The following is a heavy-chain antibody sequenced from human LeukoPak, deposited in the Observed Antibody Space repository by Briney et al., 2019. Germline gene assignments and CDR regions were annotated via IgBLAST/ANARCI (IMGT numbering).Heavy chain of an antibody. D-gene: IGHD3-22*01. CDR3: ARDGQWLPLDY. CDR2: ISGYNGNT. CDR1: GYTFSNYG. V-gene: IGHV1-18*01. Sequence: GASVTVSCKASGYTFSNYGVTWVRQAPGQGLEWMGWISGYNGNTNYARKLQGRATMTTDTSTSMASMELGSLTSDDTAVYYCARDGQWLPLDYWGQGTLVTVSS. J-gene: IGHJ4*02.